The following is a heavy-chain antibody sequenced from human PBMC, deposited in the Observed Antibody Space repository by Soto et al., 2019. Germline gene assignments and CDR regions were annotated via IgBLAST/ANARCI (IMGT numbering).Heavy chain of an antibody. J-gene: IGHJ6*02. V-gene: IGHV2-5*02. CDR2: IYWDDDK. CDR3: AHRDSSSWRYYYYGMDV. D-gene: IGHD6-13*01. CDR1: GFSLSTSGVG. Sequence: QITLKESGPTLVKPTQTLTLTCTFSGFSLSTSGVGVGWIRQPPGKALEWLALIYWDDDKRYSPSLKSRLTITKDTSKNQVVLTMTNMDPVDTATYYCAHRDSSSWRYYYYGMDVWGQGTTVTVSS.